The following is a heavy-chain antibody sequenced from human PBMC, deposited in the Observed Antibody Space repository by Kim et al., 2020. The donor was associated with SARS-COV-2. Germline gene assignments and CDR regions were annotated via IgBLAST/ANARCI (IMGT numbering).Heavy chain of an antibody. CDR1: GFSFSSYS. D-gene: IGHD2-2*01. CDR2: ISGGGGLI. Sequence: GGSLRLSCAASGFSFSSYSMNWVRQAPGKGLEWVSYISGGGGLIHYADSVKGRFTISRDNDMRSVDLQMNNLRAEDTAVYYCARVGCSSSFCYGPAYDYYYFGMDVWGQGTTVTVSS. V-gene: IGHV3-21*01. J-gene: IGHJ6*02. CDR3: ARVGCSSSFCYGPAYDYYYFGMDV.